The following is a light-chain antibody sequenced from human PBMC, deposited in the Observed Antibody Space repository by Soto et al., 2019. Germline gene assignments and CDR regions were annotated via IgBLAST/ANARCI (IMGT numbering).Light chain of an antibody. CDR1: SSDVGGYNY. CDR2: DVS. Sequence: ALTQPASVSGSPGQSITISCTGTSSDVGGYNYVSWYQQHPGKAPKLMIYDVSNRPSGVSNRFSGSKSANTASLTISGLQAEDEADYYCSSPTSSSTSYVFGTGTKVTVL. J-gene: IGLJ1*01. CDR3: SSPTSSSTSYV. V-gene: IGLV2-14*01.